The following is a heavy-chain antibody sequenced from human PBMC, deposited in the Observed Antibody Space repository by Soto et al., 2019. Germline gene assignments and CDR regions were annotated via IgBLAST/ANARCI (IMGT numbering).Heavy chain of an antibody. CDR3: AKDRRPNYDFWSGYYFYY. V-gene: IGHV3-23*01. CDR1: GFTFSNYA. CDR2: ISGSGGTT. Sequence: PGGSLRLSCAASGFTFSNYAMSWVRQAPGKGLEWVSAISGSGGTTYYADSVKGRFTISRDNSKNTLYLQMNSLRVEDTAVYYCAKDRRPNYDFWSGYYFYYWGQGTLVTVSS. J-gene: IGHJ4*02. D-gene: IGHD3-3*01.